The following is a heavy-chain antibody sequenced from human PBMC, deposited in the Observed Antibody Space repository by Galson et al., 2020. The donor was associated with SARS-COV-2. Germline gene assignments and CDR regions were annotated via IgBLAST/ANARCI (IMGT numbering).Heavy chain of an antibody. Sequence: SETLSLTCTVSGYSVSTTNYWGWVRQPPGRGLEWIGSAYPSGTNYYNPSLKRRVTISVDTSKNQFSLGLDSVTAADTALYYCARQGVNMIVLVTVPGWYFDLWGRGTLVTVSS. V-gene: IGHV4-38-2*02. CDR1: GYSVSTTNY. CDR2: AYPSGTN. J-gene: IGHJ2*01. D-gene: IGHD3-22*01. CDR3: ARQGVNMIVLVTVPGWYFDL.